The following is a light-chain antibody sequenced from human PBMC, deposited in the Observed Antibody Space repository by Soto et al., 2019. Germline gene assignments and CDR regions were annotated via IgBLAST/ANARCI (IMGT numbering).Light chain of an antibody. CDR3: QQYNTWLWT. Sequence: EVVMTQSPATLSVSPGERVTLSCRASQSINAHLAWYQQKPGQAPRLLIHGASTRATGIPARFSGSGFGTEFSLTISSLHSEDFAVYYCQQYNTWLWTFGQGTKVEIQ. CDR1: QSINAH. CDR2: GAS. J-gene: IGKJ1*01. V-gene: IGKV3-15*01.